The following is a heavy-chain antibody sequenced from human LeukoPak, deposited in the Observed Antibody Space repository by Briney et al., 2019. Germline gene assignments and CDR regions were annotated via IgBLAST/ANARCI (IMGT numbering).Heavy chain of an antibody. CDR2: IYYSGST. Sequence: SETLSLTCTVSGGSISSYYWSWIRQPPGKGLEWIGYIYYSGSTNYNPSLKSRVTISVDTSKNQFSLKLSSVIAADTAVYYCARGGVPHSSSSDYYYGMDVWGQGTTVTVSS. V-gene: IGHV4-59*01. D-gene: IGHD6-6*01. CDR3: ARGGVPHSSSSDYYYGMDV. J-gene: IGHJ6*02. CDR1: GGSISSYY.